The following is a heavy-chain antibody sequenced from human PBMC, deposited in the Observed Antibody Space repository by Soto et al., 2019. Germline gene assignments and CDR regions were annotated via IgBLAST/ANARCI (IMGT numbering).Heavy chain of an antibody. CDR1: GGTFSSYA. Sequence: ASVKVSCKASGGTFSSYAISWVRQAPGQGPEWMGGIIPIFGTANYAQKFQGRVTITADKSTSTAYMELSSLRSEDTAVYYCAREHSEYYYDSSGYSLGAFDIWGQGTMVTVSS. J-gene: IGHJ3*02. D-gene: IGHD3-22*01. V-gene: IGHV1-69*06. CDR3: AREHSEYYYDSSGYSLGAFDI. CDR2: IIPIFGTA.